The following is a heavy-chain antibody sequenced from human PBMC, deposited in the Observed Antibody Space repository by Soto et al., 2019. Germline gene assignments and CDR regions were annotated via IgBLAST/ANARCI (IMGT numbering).Heavy chain of an antibody. V-gene: IGHV4-31*03. J-gene: IGHJ3*02. CDR3: ARDPTSPTTSVARPYAFDI. CDR1: GGSLTSGGPP. D-gene: IGHD4-17*01. Sequence: QVQLQESGPGLVKPSQTLSVTCSVSGGSLTSGGPPWTWIRQHPGKGLEWIGNIHYSGDTSYNPSLQSRVAISLDTSKMQFSLKLTSITAADTAVYYCARDPTSPTTSVARPYAFDIWGQGTMVTVSS. CDR2: IHYSGDT.